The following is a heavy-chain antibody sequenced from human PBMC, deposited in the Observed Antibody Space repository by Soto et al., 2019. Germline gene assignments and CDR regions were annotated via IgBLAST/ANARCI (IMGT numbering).Heavy chain of an antibody. Sequence: QVQLQESGPGLVKPSQTLSLTCTVSGGSISSGNYYWSWIRQPPGKGLEWIGYIYYSGSTYYKPSLKSRVTISVDTSKNQFSLKLSSVTAADTAVYYCARATIVLVPAAMVSHWFDPRGQGTLVSVSS. CDR2: IYYSGST. CDR3: ARATIVLVPAAMVSHWFDP. V-gene: IGHV4-30-4*01. J-gene: IGHJ5*02. D-gene: IGHD2-2*01. CDR1: GGSISSGNYY.